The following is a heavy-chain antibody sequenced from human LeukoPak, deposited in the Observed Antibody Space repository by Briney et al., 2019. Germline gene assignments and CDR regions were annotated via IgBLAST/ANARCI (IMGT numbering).Heavy chain of an antibody. V-gene: IGHV3-21*01. Sequence: GGSLRLSCAASGFNFNRYTVNWVRQAPGKGLEWVSSISRDSSDIHYADSVKGRFTISRDNALFLQMNSLRVEDTAVYYCATLATLDLDVWGKGTTVTVSS. CDR2: ISRDSSDI. CDR1: GFNFNRYT. CDR3: ATLATLDLDV. D-gene: IGHD6-6*01. J-gene: IGHJ6*04.